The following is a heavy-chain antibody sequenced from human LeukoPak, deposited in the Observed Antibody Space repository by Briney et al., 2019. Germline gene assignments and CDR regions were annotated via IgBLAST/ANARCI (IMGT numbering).Heavy chain of an antibody. Sequence: ASVKVSCKASGGTFSSYAISWVRQAPGQGLEWMGGIIPIFGTANYAQKFQGRVTITADESTSTAYMELSSLRSEDTAVYYCARDMWELRLGYYYGMDVWGQGTTVTVSS. D-gene: IGHD1-26*01. CDR2: IIPIFGTA. V-gene: IGHV1-69*13. CDR3: ARDMWELRLGYYYGMDV. CDR1: GGTFSSYA. J-gene: IGHJ6*02.